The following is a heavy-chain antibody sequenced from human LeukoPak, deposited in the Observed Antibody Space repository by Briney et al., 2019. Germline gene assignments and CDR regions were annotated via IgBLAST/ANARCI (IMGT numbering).Heavy chain of an antibody. J-gene: IGHJ3*02. CDR1: GFTFSSYS. CDR2: ISSSSSYI. CDR3: AKVKGYSIWVGAFDI. D-gene: IGHD6-13*01. Sequence: GGSLRLSCAASGFTFSSYSMNWVRQAPGRGVEWVSSISSSSSYIYYADSVKGRFTISRDNSKNTLYLQMNSLRAEDTAVYYCAKVKGYSIWVGAFDIWGQGTMVTVSS. V-gene: IGHV3-21*04.